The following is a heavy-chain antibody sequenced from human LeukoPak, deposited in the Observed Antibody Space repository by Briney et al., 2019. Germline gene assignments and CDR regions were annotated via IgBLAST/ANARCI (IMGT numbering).Heavy chain of an antibody. V-gene: IGHV3-7*01. J-gene: IGHJ5*02. Sequence: GGSLRLSCAASGFIFSNHWMTWVRQAPGKVLEWVASIKQDGGEKYYVDSVKGRFTISRDNAKNSLYLQMNSLRAEDTAVYFCARDNNLSSWGQGTLVTVSS. CDR2: IKQDGGEK. CDR3: ARDNNLSS. CDR1: GFIFSNHW.